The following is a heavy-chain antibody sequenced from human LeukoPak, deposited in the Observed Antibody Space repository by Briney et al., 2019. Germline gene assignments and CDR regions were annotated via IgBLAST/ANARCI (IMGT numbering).Heavy chain of an antibody. V-gene: IGHV3-30*02. Sequence: PGGSLRLSCAASGFNFSTYDMHWVRQAPGKGLEWLAFIRYDGSYQYYADSVNGRFTISRDNSKNTLYLQMNSLRPEDTAVYYCATPKADYYPFDYWGQGTLVTVSS. CDR1: GFNFSTYD. J-gene: IGHJ4*02. CDR2: IRYDGSYQ. CDR3: ATPKADYYPFDY. D-gene: IGHD3-22*01.